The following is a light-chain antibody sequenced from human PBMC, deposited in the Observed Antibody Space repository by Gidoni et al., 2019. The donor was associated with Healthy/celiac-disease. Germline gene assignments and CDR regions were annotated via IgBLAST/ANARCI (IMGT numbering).Light chain of an antibody. J-gene: IGKJ2*01. CDR1: QSISSY. CDR3: QQSYSTPRT. V-gene: IGKV1-39*01. Sequence: DIQITQSPSSLSASVGDRVTITCRASQSISSYLNWYKQKPGKAPKLLSYAASSLQSGVPSRFSGSGSGTDFTLTISSLQPEDFATYYFQQSYSTPRTFGQGTKLEIK. CDR2: AAS.